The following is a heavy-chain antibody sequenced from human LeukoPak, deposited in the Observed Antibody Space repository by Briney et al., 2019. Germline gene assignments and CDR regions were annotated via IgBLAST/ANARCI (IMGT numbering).Heavy chain of an antibody. D-gene: IGHD1-14*01. CDR2: MTGGGGTT. J-gene: IGHJ4*02. Sequence: SLTLSCAASGLIFSTYTTNWVRQVPGRGLEWVSSMTGGGGTTFYTDSVKGRFTMSRDNSKNTLYLQMNSLRVEDTAVYYCAKDRVPDGVWEIDYWGQGTLVIVSS. CDR1: GLIFSTYT. CDR3: AKDRVPDGVWEIDY. V-gene: IGHV3-23*01.